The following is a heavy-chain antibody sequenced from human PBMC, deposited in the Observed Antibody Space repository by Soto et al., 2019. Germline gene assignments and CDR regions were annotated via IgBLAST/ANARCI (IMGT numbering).Heavy chain of an antibody. CDR2: ISWDGGST. Sequence: GGSLRLSCAASGFTFDDYTMHWGRQAPGKGLEWVSLISWDGGSTYYADSVKGRFTISRDNSKNSLYLQMNSLRTEDTALYYCAKARKAHFLTRSGAFDIWGQGTMVTVSS. CDR1: GFTFDDYT. D-gene: IGHD3-10*01. V-gene: IGHV3-43*01. CDR3: AKARKAHFLTRSGAFDI. J-gene: IGHJ3*02.